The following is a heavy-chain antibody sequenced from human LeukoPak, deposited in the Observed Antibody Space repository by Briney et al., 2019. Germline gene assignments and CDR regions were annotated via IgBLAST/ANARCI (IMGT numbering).Heavy chain of an antibody. J-gene: IGHJ3*02. D-gene: IGHD3-10*01. V-gene: IGHV4-34*01. CDR1: GGSFSGYY. CDR3: ARHKPRGYFGAGSYAFDI. Sequence: SETLSLTCAVYGGSFSGYYWSWIRQPPGKGLEWTGEINHSGSANYNPSLKSRVTILIDRSKNQFSLNLSSVTAADTAVYYCARHKPRGYFGAGSYAFDIWGQGTMVTVSS. CDR2: INHSGSA.